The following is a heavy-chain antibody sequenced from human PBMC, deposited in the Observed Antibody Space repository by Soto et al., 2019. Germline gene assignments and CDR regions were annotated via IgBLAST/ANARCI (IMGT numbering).Heavy chain of an antibody. D-gene: IGHD5-18*01. J-gene: IGHJ4*02. Sequence: PGGSLRLSCAASGFTFSTYAMSWVRQAPGKGLEWVSDVCGSCGSTNYADSVKGRFTISRDNSKNTLYLQMNSLRVEDTAVYYCAKDHYSLGYSSGRFEHWGQGTLVTVSS. CDR2: VCGSCGST. CDR3: AKDHYSLGYSSGRFEH. CDR1: GFTFSTYA. V-gene: IGHV3-23*01.